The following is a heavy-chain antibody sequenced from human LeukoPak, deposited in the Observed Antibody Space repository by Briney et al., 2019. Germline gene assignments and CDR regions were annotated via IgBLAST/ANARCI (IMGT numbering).Heavy chain of an antibody. CDR3: AKYVTRETFFGDY. V-gene: IGHV3-23*01. D-gene: IGHD3-3*01. CDR1: GFTFSDYY. J-gene: IGHJ4*02. Sequence: GGSLRLSCAASGFTFSDYYMSWIRQAPGKGLEWVAGISAGASRTYYTESVRGRFTISRDNSENTLYLQMNSLRAEDTAVYYCAKYVTRETFFGDYWGQGTLIAVSS. CDR2: ISAGASRT.